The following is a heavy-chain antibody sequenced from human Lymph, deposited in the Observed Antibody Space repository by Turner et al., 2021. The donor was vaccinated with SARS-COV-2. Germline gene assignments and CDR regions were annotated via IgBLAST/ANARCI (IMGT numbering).Heavy chain of an antibody. CDR2: IWYDGSNK. CDR3: ARVKGYNGYDLRYYYGMDV. D-gene: IGHD5-12*01. Sequence: QVQLVESGGGVVQPERSLRLSCAASGFTFSSYGMHWVRQAPGKGLEWVAVIWYDGSNKYYADSVKGRFTISRDNSKNTLYLQMNSLRAEDTAVYYCARVKGYNGYDLRYYYGMDVWGQGTTVTVSS. V-gene: IGHV3-33*01. CDR1: GFTFSSYG. J-gene: IGHJ6*02.